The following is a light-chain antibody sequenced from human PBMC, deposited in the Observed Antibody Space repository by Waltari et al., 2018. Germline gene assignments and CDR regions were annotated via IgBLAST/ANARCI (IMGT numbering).Light chain of an antibody. CDR2: GAS. Sequence: EFVLTQSPGTLSLSPGETATLSCRASQSVGSSFLSWDQQKPGQAPKLLIYGASNRAAGIPDRFSGSGSGTDFTLTISRLEPEDFAVYYCQQYGSSAPWTFGQGTKVEIK. CDR1: QSVGSSF. J-gene: IGKJ1*01. CDR3: QQYGSSAPWT. V-gene: IGKV3-20*01.